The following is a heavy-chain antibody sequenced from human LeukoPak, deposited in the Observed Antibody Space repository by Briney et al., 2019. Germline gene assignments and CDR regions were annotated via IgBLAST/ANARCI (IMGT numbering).Heavy chain of an antibody. Sequence: GGSLRLYCAASGFIFSNYEMNWVRQAPGKGLEWVSYISSSGSTKHFADSVKGRFSISRDNAKKSLFLQMSSLRADDTAVYYCARGDYVWGTYRPSGYVDYWGQGTLVTVSS. D-gene: IGHD3-16*02. V-gene: IGHV3-48*03. J-gene: IGHJ4*02. CDR2: ISSSGSTK. CDR1: GFIFSNYE. CDR3: ARGDYVWGTYRPSGYVDY.